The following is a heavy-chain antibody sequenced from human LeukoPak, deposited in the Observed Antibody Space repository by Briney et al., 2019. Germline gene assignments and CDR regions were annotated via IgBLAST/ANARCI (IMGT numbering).Heavy chain of an antibody. J-gene: IGHJ4*02. CDR2: IYSGGST. CDR1: GFTFSSYA. D-gene: IGHD5-12*01. Sequence: GGSLRLSCAASGFTFSSYAMSWVRQAPGKGLEWVSVIYSGGSTYYADSVKGRFTISRDNSKNTLYLQMNSLRAEDTAVYYCATDIVATGDYWGQGTLVTVSS. V-gene: IGHV3-53*01. CDR3: ATDIVATGDY.